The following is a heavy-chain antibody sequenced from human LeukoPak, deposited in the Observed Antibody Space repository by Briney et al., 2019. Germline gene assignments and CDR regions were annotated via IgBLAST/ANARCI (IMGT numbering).Heavy chain of an antibody. V-gene: IGHV3-43D*03. CDR3: AKGQLYYDILTGAFDFDY. D-gene: IGHD3-9*01. CDR2: ISWDGGST. J-gene: IGHJ4*02. CDR1: GFTFDDYA. Sequence: PSGGSLRLSCAASGFTFDDYAMHWVRQAPGKGLEWVSLISWDGGSTYYADSVKGRFTISRDNSKNSLYLQMNSLRAEDTALYYCAKGQLYYDILTGAFDFDYWGQGTLVTVSS.